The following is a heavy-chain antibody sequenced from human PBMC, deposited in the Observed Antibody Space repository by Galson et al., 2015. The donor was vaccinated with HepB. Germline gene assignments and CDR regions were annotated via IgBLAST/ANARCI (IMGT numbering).Heavy chain of an antibody. Sequence: SLRLSCAGTGFTFSTYALSWVRQAPGKGLEWVAVVTGNGGYTDYTESMKGRFTISRDNSKNTLYLQMNRLRADDTAVYYCAKDGLQWYDQWGQGTLVTVSS. D-gene: IGHD6-19*01. J-gene: IGHJ4*02. CDR1: GFTFSTYA. CDR3: AKDGLQWYDQ. CDR2: VTGNGGYT. V-gene: IGHV3-23*01.